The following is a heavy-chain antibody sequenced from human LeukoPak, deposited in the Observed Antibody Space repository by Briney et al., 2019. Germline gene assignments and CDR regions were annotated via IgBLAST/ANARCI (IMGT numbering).Heavy chain of an antibody. CDR1: GGSISSYY. CDR3: ARGVDYGGNTLDY. J-gene: IGHJ4*02. V-gene: IGHV4-59*01. D-gene: IGHD4-23*01. CDR2: IYYSGST. Sequence: ASETLSLTCTVSGGSISSYYWSWIRQPPGKGLEWIGYIYYSGSTNYNPSLKSRVTISVDTSKNQFSLKLSSVTAADTAVYYCARGVDYGGNTLDYWGQGTLVTVSS.